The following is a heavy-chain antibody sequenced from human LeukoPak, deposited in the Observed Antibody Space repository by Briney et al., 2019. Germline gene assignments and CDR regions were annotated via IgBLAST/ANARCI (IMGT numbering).Heavy chain of an antibody. J-gene: IGHJ4*02. CDR3: ARSEVFFDY. V-gene: IGHV4-61*05. CDR2: IYYSGST. D-gene: IGHD1-14*01. CDR1: GGSISSSSYY. Sequence: SETLSLTCTVSGGSISSSSYYWSWIRQPPGKGLEWIGYIYYSGSTNYNPSLKSRVTISVDTSKNQFSLKLSSVTAADTAVYYCARSEVFFDYWGQGTLVTVSS.